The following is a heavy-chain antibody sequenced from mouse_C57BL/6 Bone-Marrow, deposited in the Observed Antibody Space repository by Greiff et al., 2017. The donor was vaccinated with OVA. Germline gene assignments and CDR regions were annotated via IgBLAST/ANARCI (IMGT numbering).Heavy chain of an antibody. D-gene: IGHD3-1*01. Sequence: EVNLVESGGGLVKPGGSLKLSCAASGFTFSSYAMSWVRQTPEKRLEWVATISDGGSYTYYPDNVKGRFTISRDNAKNNLYLQMSHLKSEDTAMYYCARARKNYAMDYWGQGTSVTVSS. CDR1: GFTFSSYA. V-gene: IGHV5-4*03. CDR2: ISDGGSYT. J-gene: IGHJ4*01. CDR3: ARARKNYAMDY.